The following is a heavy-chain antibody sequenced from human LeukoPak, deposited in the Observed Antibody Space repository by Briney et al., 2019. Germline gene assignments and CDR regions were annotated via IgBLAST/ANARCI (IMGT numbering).Heavy chain of an antibody. CDR1: GYTFTSYG. J-gene: IGHJ5*02. V-gene: IGHV1-18*01. D-gene: IGHD2-15*01. CDR2: MSAYNGNT. Sequence: ATVNVSCKASGYTFTSYGISWGRQAPGQGLEGMGWMSAYNGNTNYAQNLQGSVTMTTDTSTSTAYMELRSLRSDDTAVYYCARDSPVVVVAATLDPWGQGTLVTVSS. CDR3: ARDSPVVVVAATLDP.